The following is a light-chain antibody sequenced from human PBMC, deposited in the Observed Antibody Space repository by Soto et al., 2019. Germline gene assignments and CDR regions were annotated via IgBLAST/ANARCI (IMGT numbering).Light chain of an antibody. CDR1: QSISSY. Sequence: DIQMTQSPSSLSASVGDRVTITCRASQSISSYLNWYRQKPGKAPQLLIYAASSLQSGVPSRFSGSGSGTDFTLTISSLQPGDFATYYCQQTYSIPQTFGQGTKVEIK. V-gene: IGKV1-39*01. J-gene: IGKJ1*01. CDR2: AAS. CDR3: QQTYSIPQT.